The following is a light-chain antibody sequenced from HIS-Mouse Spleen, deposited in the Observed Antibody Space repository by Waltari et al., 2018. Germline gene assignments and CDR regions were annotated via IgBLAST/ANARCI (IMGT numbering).Light chain of an antibody. V-gene: IGLV2-23*01. CDR3: CSYAGSSTWV. Sequence: QSTLTQPASVSGSPGQSITTSCTVTSRDVGSYNLVAWYQQHPGKAPKLMIYEGSKRPSGVSNRFSGSKSGNTASLTISGLQAEDEADYYCCSYAGSSTWVFGGGTKLTVL. CDR2: EGS. J-gene: IGLJ3*02. CDR1: SRDVGSYNL.